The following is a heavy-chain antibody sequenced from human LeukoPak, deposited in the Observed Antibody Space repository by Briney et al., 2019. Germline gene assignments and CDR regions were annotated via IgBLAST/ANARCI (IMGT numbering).Heavy chain of an antibody. CDR1: GFTFSSYW. J-gene: IGHJ1*01. CDR2: ISESGGTT. V-gene: IGHV3-23*01. CDR3: AKDPSTSWYWYFQH. Sequence: GGSLRLSCEASGFTFSSYWMSWVRQAPGKGLEWVSGISESGGTTYYADSVKGRFTISRDNFKSTLYLQMNSLRAEDTAVYYCAKDPSTSWYWYFQHWGQGTLVTVSS. D-gene: IGHD2-8*02.